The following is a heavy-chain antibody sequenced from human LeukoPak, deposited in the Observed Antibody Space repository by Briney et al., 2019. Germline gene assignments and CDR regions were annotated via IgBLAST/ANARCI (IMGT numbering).Heavy chain of an antibody. CDR1: SYSISSGYY. V-gene: IGHV4-38-2*02. CDR2: IYHSGNT. D-gene: IGHD3-10*01. Sequence: SETLSLTCTVSSYSISSGYYWGWIRQPPGKGLEWIGSIYHSGNTYYNPSLKSRLTISLDTSKNQFSLKLRSVTAADTAVYYCARVLYGSGAWFDPWGQGTLVTVSS. J-gene: IGHJ5*02. CDR3: ARVLYGSGAWFDP.